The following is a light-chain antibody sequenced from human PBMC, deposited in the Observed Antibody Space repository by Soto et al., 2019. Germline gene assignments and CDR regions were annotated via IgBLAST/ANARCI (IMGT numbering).Light chain of an antibody. CDR3: QQYNSYWT. CDR2: DAS. J-gene: IGKJ1*01. CDR1: QSISSW. V-gene: IGKV1-5*01. Sequence: DIPMTQSPSTLSASVGDRVTITCRASQSISSWLAWYQQKPGKAPKLLIYDASSLESGVPSRFSGSGSGTEFTLTISSLQPDDFATYYCQQYNSYWTIGQGTKVEI.